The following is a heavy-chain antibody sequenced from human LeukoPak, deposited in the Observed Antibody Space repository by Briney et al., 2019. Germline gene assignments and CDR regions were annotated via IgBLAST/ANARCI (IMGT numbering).Heavy chain of an antibody. Sequence: SETLSLTCAVYGGSFSGYYWSWIRRPPGKGLEWIGEINHSGSTNYNPSLKSRVTISVDTSKNQFSLKLSSVTAADTAVYYCARVQTSLLYAFDIWGQGTMVTVSS. J-gene: IGHJ3*02. D-gene: IGHD2/OR15-2a*01. V-gene: IGHV4-34*01. CDR1: GGSFSGYY. CDR3: ARVQTSLLYAFDI. CDR2: INHSGST.